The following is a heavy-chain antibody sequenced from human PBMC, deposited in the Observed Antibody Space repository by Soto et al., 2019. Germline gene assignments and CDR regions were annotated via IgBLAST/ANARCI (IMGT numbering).Heavy chain of an antibody. D-gene: IGHD1-26*01. V-gene: IGHV4-4*07. CDR3: ARVWYSKTGGLDP. CDR2: ISTTGGT. CDR1: GGSISTHY. Sequence: PSETLSLTCSASGGSISTHYWSWFRQSAGKALEWIGHISTTGGTNYNPSLKSRVTMSVDTAGKAFSLQLASVTAADTAVYYCARVWYSKTGGLDPWGQGVLVTVSS. J-gene: IGHJ5*02.